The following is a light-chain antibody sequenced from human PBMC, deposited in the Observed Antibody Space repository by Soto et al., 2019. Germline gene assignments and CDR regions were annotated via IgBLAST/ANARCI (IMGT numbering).Light chain of an antibody. CDR3: QQYNSYL. J-gene: IGKJ4*01. Sequence: DIQMTQSPSTLSASVGDRVTITCRASQSISNWLAWYQQKPGKAPKLLIYDASSLESGVPSRFSGSGSGAEFTLTISSLQPDDFATYYCQQYNSYLFGGGTKVDIK. CDR2: DAS. CDR1: QSISNW. V-gene: IGKV1-5*01.